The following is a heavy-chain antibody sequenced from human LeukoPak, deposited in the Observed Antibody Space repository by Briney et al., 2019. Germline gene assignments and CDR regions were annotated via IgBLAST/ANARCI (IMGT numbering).Heavy chain of an antibody. J-gene: IGHJ5*02. CDR3: ERIDGYVSSGEYWFDP. CDR1: GYTFTCYY. V-gene: IGHV1-2*02. Sequence: ASVTVSCTASGYTFTCYYMHWVRQAPGQGLEWMGCINPNSGGTNYAQKFQGRVIITRDNSISTAYMVLSRLRSDDTAVYDGERIDGYVSSGEYWFDPWGQGTLVTVSS. CDR2: INPNSGGT. D-gene: IGHD3-22*01.